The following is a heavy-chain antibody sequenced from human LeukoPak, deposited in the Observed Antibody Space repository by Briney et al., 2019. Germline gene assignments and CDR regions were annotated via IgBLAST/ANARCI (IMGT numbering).Heavy chain of an antibody. CDR1: GFTFDDYA. CDR2: ISWNSGNI. CDR3: AKGTYYDFWSGYSFDP. D-gene: IGHD3-3*01. V-gene: IGHV3-9*03. J-gene: IGHJ5*02. Sequence: GRSLRLSCAASGFTFDDYAMHWVRRAPGKGLEWVSGISWNSGNIGYADSVKGRFTISRDNAKKSLYLQMNSLRAEDMALYYCAKGTYYDFWSGYSFDPWGQGTLVTASS.